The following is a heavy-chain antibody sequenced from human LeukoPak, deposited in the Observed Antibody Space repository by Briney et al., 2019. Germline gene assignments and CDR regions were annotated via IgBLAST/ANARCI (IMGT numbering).Heavy chain of an antibody. V-gene: IGHV1-2*02. CDR3: ARDGAGYSSLTRYNWFDP. J-gene: IGHJ5*02. D-gene: IGHD6-19*01. Sequence: ASVNVSCKASGYTFTGYYMHWVRQAPGQGLEWMGWINPNSGDTNYAQKFRGRVNMTGDTSINTAYLDLSGLRSDDTAIYYCARDGAGYSSLTRYNWFDPWGQGTLVTVSS. CDR2: INPNSGDT. CDR1: GYTFTGYY.